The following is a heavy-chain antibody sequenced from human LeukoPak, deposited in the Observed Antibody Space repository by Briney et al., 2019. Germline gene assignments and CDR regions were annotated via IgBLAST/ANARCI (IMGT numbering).Heavy chain of an antibody. Sequence: SETLSLTCTVSGGSISSGSYYWSWIRQPAGKGLEWIGRIYTSGSTNYNPSLKSRVTISVDASKNQFSLKLSSVTAADAAVCYCSRVDYYDRVDYWGQGKGVTVSS. J-gene: IGHJ4*02. CDR3: SRVDYYDRVDY. CDR1: GGSISSGSYY. CDR2: IYTSGST. D-gene: IGHD3-22*01. V-gene: IGHV4-61*02.